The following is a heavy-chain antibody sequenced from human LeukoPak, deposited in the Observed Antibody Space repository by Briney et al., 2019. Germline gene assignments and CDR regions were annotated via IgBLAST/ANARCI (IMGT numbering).Heavy chain of an antibody. CDR2: MYYSGSP. Sequence: PSETLSLTCAVSGGSISSYYWNWIRQPPGRGLEWIGYMYYSGSPNYNPSLKSRVTISVDTPKNQFSLRLSSVTASDTAVYYCARGRTLGYSFDYWGQGTLVTVSS. CDR1: GGSISSYY. V-gene: IGHV4-59*12. J-gene: IGHJ4*02. D-gene: IGHD3-16*01. CDR3: ARGRTLGYSFDY.